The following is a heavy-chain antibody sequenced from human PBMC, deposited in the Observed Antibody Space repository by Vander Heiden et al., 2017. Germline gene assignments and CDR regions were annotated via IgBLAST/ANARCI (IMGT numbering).Heavy chain of an antibody. Sequence: EVHLMESGGGLVKPGGSLRLSCAASGFTFRRYSMNGGRQARGKGLEWVSCISGTSSYIYYADSVKGRFTISRDNGKNSLYLQMSSLRAEDTAVYYCARGSYGDYIFDYWGQGTLVTVSS. CDR3: ARGSYGDYIFDY. D-gene: IGHD4-17*01. CDR2: ISGTSSYI. CDR1: GFTFRRYS. V-gene: IGHV3-21*01. J-gene: IGHJ4*02.